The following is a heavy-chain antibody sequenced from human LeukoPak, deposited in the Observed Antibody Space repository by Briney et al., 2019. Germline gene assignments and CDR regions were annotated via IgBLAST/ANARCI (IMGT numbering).Heavy chain of an antibody. D-gene: IGHD5-18*01. J-gene: IGHJ5*02. CDR1: GFTFSSYA. CDR2: ISYDGSNK. V-gene: IGHV3-30*04. CDR3: ARDSGGYSYGASNWFDP. Sequence: GGPLRLSCAASGFTFSSYAMLWVRQAPGKGLMRVAVISYDGSNKYGAVSVKGRFIISRDNSKSTLYLQMNSLRAEDTAVYYCARDSGGYSYGASNWFDPGGQGTLGTFSS.